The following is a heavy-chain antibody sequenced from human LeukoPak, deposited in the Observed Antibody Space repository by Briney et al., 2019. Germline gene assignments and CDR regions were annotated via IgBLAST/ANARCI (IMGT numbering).Heavy chain of an antibody. J-gene: IGHJ4*02. CDR1: GFTFSSYS. Sequence: PGGSLRLSCAASGFTFSSYSMTWVRQAPGKGLEWVSSISSSSSYIYYADSVKGRFTISGDNAKNSLYLQMNSLRAEDTAVYYCASARAYYFDYWGQGTLVTVSS. CDR2: ISSSSSYI. CDR3: ASARAYYFDY. V-gene: IGHV3-21*01. D-gene: IGHD3-10*01.